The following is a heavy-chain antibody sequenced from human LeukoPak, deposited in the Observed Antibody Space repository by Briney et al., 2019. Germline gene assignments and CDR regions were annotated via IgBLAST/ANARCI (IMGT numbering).Heavy chain of an antibody. J-gene: IGHJ6*03. CDR3: AKEGYSRGYYSYYYMDV. D-gene: IGHD6-13*01. V-gene: IGHV3-23*01. CDR2: ITGSGGNS. Sequence: QTGGSLRLSCAASGFIFSTYGMSWVRQAPGKGLEWVSLITGSGGNSYYADSVKGRFTISRDNSKNTLYVQMNSLRAEDTAVYYCAKEGYSRGYYSYYYMDVWGKGTTVTVSS. CDR1: GFIFSTYG.